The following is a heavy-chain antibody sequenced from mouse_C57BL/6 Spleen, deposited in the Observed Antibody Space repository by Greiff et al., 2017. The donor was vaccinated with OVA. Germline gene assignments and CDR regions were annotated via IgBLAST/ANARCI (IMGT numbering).Heavy chain of an antibody. J-gene: IGHJ3*01. V-gene: IGHV1-69*01. CDR1: GYTFTSYW. CDR3: ARFAY. CDR2: IDPSDSYT. Sequence: QVQLQQPGAELVMPGASVKLSCKASGYTFTSYWMPWVKQRPGQGLEWIGAIDPSDSYTNYNQKFKGKSTLTVDKSSSTAYMQLSSLTSEDAAVYYCARFAYWGQGTLVTVSA.